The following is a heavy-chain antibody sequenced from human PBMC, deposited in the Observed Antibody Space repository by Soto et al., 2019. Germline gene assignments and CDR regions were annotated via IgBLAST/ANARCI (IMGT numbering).Heavy chain of an antibody. CDR1: GFSLSSSGVG. CDR2: IFWDDDK. J-gene: IGHJ4*02. V-gene: IGHV2-5*02. CDR3: TRSPRREQCRGGNCYYFDF. D-gene: IGHD2-15*01. Sequence: QITLKESGPTLVKPTQALALTCTFSGFSLSSSGVGVGWIRQPPGKALEWLALIFWDDDKRYRPSLRSRLTVTKDTSDNQVVLTMTSMDPVDTATYFCTRSPRREQCRGGNCYYFDFWGQGTLVTVSS.